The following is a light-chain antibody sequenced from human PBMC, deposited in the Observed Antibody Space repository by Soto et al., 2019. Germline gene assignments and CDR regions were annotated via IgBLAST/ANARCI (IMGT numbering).Light chain of an antibody. CDR3: QQYGGSTRT. J-gene: IGKJ1*01. Sequence: IALTQSPGTLSLSPGERATLSCRASQSVTTQLAWYQQKPGQAPRLISHGASSRATGVPDRITGSGSGTDFTLSISRLEPEDFAVYYCQQYGGSTRTFGQGTKVEIK. V-gene: IGKV3-20*01. CDR2: GAS. CDR1: QSVTTQ.